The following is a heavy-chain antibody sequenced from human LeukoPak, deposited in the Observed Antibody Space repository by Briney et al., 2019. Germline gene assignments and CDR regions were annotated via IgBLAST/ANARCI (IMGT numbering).Heavy chain of an antibody. CDR1: GFTLSAYA. J-gene: IGHJ6*04. V-gene: IGHV3-23*01. CDR3: ARDLHYYVAMDV. D-gene: IGHD3-10*02. Sequence: VGSLRLSCEASGFTLSAYAMTWVRQAPGKGVEWVSSIGSDNKPHYSESVKGRFAISRDNSKNMLFLQLNSLRAEDTALYYWARDLHYYVAMDVCGEGATVTVSS. CDR2: IGSDNKP.